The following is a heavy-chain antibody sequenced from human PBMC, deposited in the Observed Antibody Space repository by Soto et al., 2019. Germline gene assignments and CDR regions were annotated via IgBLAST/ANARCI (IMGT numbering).Heavy chain of an antibody. CDR1: GFTFSSYA. CDR2: ISSNGGST. J-gene: IGHJ4*02. V-gene: IGHV3-64*04. Sequence: GGSLRLSCSASGFTFSSYAMHWVRQAPGKGLEYVSAISSNGGSTYYADSVKGRFTISRDNSKNTLYLQMNSLRAEDTAVYYCASGRHEAYFDYRGQRTLVTGSS. CDR3: ASGRHEAYFDY.